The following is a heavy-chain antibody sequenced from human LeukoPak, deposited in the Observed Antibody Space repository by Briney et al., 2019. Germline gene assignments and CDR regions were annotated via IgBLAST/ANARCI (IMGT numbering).Heavy chain of an antibody. CDR2: ISPSSGNT. J-gene: IGHJ3*01. V-gene: IGHV1-18*01. CDR3: ARAGTTVTGGDAFDP. CDR1: GYDFIPFG. Sequence: ASVNVSCKASGYDFIPFGISWVRQAPGQGLEWMGWISPSSGNTNYAQKSQDRLTMSTDTSTGIAYMHLRSLRSDDTAVYYCARAGTTVTGGDAFDPWGQGTVVTVSS. D-gene: IGHD1-1*01.